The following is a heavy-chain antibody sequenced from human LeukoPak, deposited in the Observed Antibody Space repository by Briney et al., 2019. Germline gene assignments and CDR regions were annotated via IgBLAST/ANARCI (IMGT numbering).Heavy chain of an antibody. J-gene: IGHJ4*02. D-gene: IGHD6-19*01. V-gene: IGHV1-69*06. CDR1: GGTFSIYA. Sequence: SVKVSCKACGGTFSIYAISWVRQAPGQGLEWMGGIIPIFGTANYAQKFQGRVTITADKSTSTAYMELSSLRSEDTAVYHCARAYSSGWYVGYWGQGTLVTVSS. CDR3: ARAYSSGWYVGY. CDR2: IIPIFGTA.